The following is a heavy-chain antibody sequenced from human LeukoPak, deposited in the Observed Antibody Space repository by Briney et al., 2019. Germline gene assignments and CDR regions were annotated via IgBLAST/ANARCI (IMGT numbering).Heavy chain of an antibody. J-gene: IGHJ4*02. CDR2: IYYSGST. Sequence: SETLSLTCTVSGGSISSYYWSWIRQPPGKGLEWIGYIYYSGSTNYNPSLKSRVTISVDTSKNQFSLNRSSVTAADTPGYYCAGGSKAAAGLDYWGQGTLVTVSS. CDR3: AGGSKAAAGLDY. V-gene: IGHV4-59*01. D-gene: IGHD6-13*01. CDR1: GGSISSYY.